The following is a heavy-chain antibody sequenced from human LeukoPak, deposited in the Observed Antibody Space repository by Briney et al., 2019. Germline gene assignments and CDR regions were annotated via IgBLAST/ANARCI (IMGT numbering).Heavy chain of an antibody. D-gene: IGHD4-17*01. Sequence: PGGSLRLSCAASGFTFRTYSMNWVRQAPGKGLEWVSYISSSSSTIHYADSVRGRFTISRDNAKNSLYLQINSSRDEDTAVYYCARAFYGDYGMDVWGQGTTVTVSS. CDR2: ISSSSSTI. V-gene: IGHV3-48*02. CDR3: ARAFYGDYGMDV. CDR1: GFTFRTYS. J-gene: IGHJ6*02.